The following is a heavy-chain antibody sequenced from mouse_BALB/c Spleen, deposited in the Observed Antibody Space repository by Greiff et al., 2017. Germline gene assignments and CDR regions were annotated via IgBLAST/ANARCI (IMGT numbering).Heavy chain of an antibody. CDR2: IDPANGNT. CDR3: DRQGGYSYYFDY. J-gene: IGHJ2*01. CDR1: GFNIKDTY. D-gene: IGHD2-3*01. V-gene: IGHV14-3*02. Sequence: EVQLQQSGAELVKPGASVKLSCTASGFNIKDTYMHWVKQRPEQGLEWIGRIDPANGNTKYDPKFQGKATITADTSSNTAYLQLSSLTSEDTAVYYCDRQGGYSYYFDYWGQGTTLTVSS.